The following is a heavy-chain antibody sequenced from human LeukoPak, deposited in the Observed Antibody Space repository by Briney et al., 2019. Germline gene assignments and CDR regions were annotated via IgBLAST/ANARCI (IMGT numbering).Heavy chain of an antibody. CDR1: GVSISSSIYF. CDR3: AIQLYSSGSCYAPRDV. J-gene: IGHJ6*04. Sequence: SETLSLTCTVSGVSISSSIYFWVWHRQPPGKGFEWIGSIHYSGSTYDDPSHNSRAIVSLDTTKNQFSLMLSSVTATDTALYYCAIQLYSSGSCYAPRDVWGKGTMVTISS. CDR2: IHYSGST. V-gene: IGHV4-39*01. D-gene: IGHD3-10*01.